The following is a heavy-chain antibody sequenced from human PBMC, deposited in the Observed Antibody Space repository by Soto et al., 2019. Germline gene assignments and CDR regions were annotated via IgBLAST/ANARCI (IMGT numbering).Heavy chain of an antibody. V-gene: IGHV4-59*01. J-gene: IGHJ4*02. CDR3: ARGSAGGHGYNPIDY. CDR2: IYYSGST. D-gene: IGHD5-12*01. Sequence: SETLSLTCTVSGGSISSYYWSWIRQPPGKGLEWIGYIYYSGSTNYNPSLKSRVTISVDTSKNQFSLKLSSVTAADTAVYYCARGSAGGHGYNPIDYWGQGTLVTVSS. CDR1: GGSISSYY.